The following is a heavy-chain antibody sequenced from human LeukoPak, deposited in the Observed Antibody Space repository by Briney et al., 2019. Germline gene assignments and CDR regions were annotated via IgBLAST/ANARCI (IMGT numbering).Heavy chain of an antibody. CDR3: ASSTYCRSTSCYAFAQYYYYYYGMDV. CDR1: GGSFSGYY. Sequence: SETLSLTCAVYGGSFSGYYWSWIRQPPGKGLEWIGEINHSGSTNYNPSLKSRVTISVDTSKNQFSLKLSSVTAADTAVYYCASSTYCRSTSCYAFAQYYYYYYGMDVWGQGTTVTVSS. D-gene: IGHD2-2*01. CDR2: INHSGST. J-gene: IGHJ6*02. V-gene: IGHV4-34*01.